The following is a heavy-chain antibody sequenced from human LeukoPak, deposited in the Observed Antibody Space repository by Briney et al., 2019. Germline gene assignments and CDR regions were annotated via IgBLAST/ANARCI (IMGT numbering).Heavy chain of an antibody. Sequence: PSETLSLTCTVSGGSISSSSYYWGWIRQPPGKGLEWIGSIYYSGSTYYNPSLKSRVTISVDTSKNQFSLKLSSVTAADTAVYYCARDSLTPPGGVTIFGVARSDALDIWGQGTMVTVSS. V-gene: IGHV4-39*07. CDR1: GGSISSSSYY. CDR2: IYYSGST. J-gene: IGHJ3*02. D-gene: IGHD3-3*01. CDR3: ARDSLTPPGGVTIFGVARSDALDI.